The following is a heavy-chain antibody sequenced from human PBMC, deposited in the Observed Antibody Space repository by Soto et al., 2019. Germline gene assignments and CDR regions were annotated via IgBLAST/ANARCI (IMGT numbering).Heavy chain of an antibody. CDR1: GFTFSSYA. Sequence: PGGSLRLSCAASGFTFSSYAMSWVRQAPGKGLEWVSAISGSGGSTYYADSVKGRFTISRDNSKNTLYLQMNSLRAEDTAVYYCAKDTYCGGDCYTFGVYWGQGTLVTVSS. J-gene: IGHJ4*02. CDR2: ISGSGGST. CDR3: AKDTYCGGDCYTFGVY. V-gene: IGHV3-23*01. D-gene: IGHD2-21*01.